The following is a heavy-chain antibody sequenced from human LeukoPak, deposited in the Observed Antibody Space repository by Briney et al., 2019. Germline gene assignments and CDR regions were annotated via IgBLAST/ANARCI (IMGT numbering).Heavy chain of an antibody. CDR1: GFTFSDYY. Sequence: AGRSLRLSCAASGFTFSDYYMSWIRQAPGKGLEWVSDISSSGSTIYCADSVKGRFTITRDNCKNSLYLQMNSLRTEDTDVYYGARVDYKGYSGYAGDYWGQGTLVTVSS. D-gene: IGHD5-12*01. CDR2: ISSSGSTI. J-gene: IGHJ4*02. V-gene: IGHV3-11*01. CDR3: ARVDYKGYSGYAGDY.